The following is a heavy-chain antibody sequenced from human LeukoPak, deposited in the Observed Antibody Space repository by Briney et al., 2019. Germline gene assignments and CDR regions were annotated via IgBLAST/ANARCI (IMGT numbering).Heavy chain of an antibody. CDR2: IYTSGST. V-gene: IGHV4-4*07. Sequence: SETLSLTCTVSGGSISSYYWSWIRQPAGKGLEWIGRIYTSGSTNYNPSLKSRITISVDTSKNQFSLKLSSVTAADTAVYYCARGGLLWFGPVPIDYWGQGTLVTVSS. CDR3: ARGGLLWFGPVPIDY. J-gene: IGHJ4*02. CDR1: GGSISSYY. D-gene: IGHD3-10*01.